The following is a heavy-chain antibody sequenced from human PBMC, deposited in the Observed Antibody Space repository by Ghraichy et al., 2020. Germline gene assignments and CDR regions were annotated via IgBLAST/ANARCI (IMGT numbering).Heavy chain of an antibody. CDR1: GFTFSSYA. D-gene: IGHD5-24*01. V-gene: IGHV3-23*01. CDR2: ISGSGGST. Sequence: LSLTCAASGFTFSSYAMSWVRQAPGKGLEWVSAISGSGGSTYYADSVKGRFTISRDNSKNTLYLQMNSLRAEDTAVYYCAKGRNVEMATMVDYWGQGTLVTVSS. CDR3: AKGRNVEMATMVDY. J-gene: IGHJ4*02.